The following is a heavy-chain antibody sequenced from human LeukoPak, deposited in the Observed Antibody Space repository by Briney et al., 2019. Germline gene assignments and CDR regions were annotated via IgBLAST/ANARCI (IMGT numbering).Heavy chain of an antibody. V-gene: IGHV3-30-3*01. J-gene: IGHJ4*02. CDR2: ISYDGSNK. CDR1: GFTFSSYA. Sequence: PGRSLRLSCAASGFTFSSYAMHWVRQAPGKGLEWVAVISYDGSNKYYADSVKGRFTISRDNSKNTLYLQMNSLRADDTAVYYCAKDSHMALDYRGQGALVTVSS. D-gene: IGHD5-24*01. CDR3: AKDSHMALDY.